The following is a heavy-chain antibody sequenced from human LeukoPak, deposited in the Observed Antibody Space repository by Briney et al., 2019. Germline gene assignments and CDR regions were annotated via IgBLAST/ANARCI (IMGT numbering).Heavy chain of an antibody. CDR3: TRHAGGNHFDFWSGSYFDH. D-gene: IGHD3-3*01. J-gene: IGHJ4*02. V-gene: IGHV4-39*01. CDR2: IYNSGAT. Sequence: SDTLSLTCAVSGGSINSNSYWGWVRQTPGKGLEYIGNIYNSGATYYNPSLESRATLSIDTSRNRFSLHLASVTAADTAVYYCTRHAGGNHFDFWSGSYFDHWGQGILVTVSS. CDR1: GGSINSNSY.